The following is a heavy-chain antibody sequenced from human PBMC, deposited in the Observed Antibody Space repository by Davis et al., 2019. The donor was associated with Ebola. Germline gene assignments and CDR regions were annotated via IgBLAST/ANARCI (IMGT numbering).Heavy chain of an antibody. Sequence: SVKVSCKASGGTFSSYAISWVRQAPGQGLEWMGGIIPIFGTANYAQKFQGRVTITADKSTSTAYMELSSLRSEDTAVYYCARGSTYYYDSSGYRPDYYYYGMDIWGQGTTVTVSS. CDR2: IIPIFGTA. J-gene: IGHJ6*02. CDR3: ARGSTYYYDSSGYRPDYYYYGMDI. V-gene: IGHV1-69*06. D-gene: IGHD3-22*01. CDR1: GGTFSSYA.